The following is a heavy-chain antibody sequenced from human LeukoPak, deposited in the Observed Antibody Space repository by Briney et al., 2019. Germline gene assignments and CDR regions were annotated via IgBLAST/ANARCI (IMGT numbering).Heavy chain of an antibody. CDR2: IIPIFGAP. V-gene: IGHV1-69*05. D-gene: IGHD4-23*01. Sequence: SVKVSCKASGDTFSSYAISWVRQAPGQGLEWMGGIIPIFGAPNYAQKFQGRVTITTDESTSTAYMELSSLRSEDTAVYYCARDLPDFSLRISSGGFDIWGQGTMVTVSS. CDR1: GDTFSSYA. J-gene: IGHJ3*02. CDR3: ARDLPDFSLRISSGGFDI.